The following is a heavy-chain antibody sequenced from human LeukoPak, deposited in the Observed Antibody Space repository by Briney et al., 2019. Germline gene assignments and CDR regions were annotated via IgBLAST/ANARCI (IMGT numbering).Heavy chain of an antibody. CDR3: ARVRLSGTYLDAFDI. CDR1: GGSVSSYY. J-gene: IGHJ3*02. V-gene: IGHV4-59*02. CDR2: IYYSGST. Sequence: PSETRSLTCTVSGGSVSSYYWSWIRQPPGKGLEWIGYIYYSGSTNYNPSLKSRVTISVDTSKNQFSLKLNSITTADTAVYYCARVRLSGTYLDAFDIWGQGTMVTVSS. D-gene: IGHD1-26*01.